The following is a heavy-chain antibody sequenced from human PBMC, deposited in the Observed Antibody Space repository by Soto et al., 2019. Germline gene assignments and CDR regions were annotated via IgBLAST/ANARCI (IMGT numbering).Heavy chain of an antibody. CDR1: GGTFSGYA. CDR2: IIPIFGTA. J-gene: IGHJ6*02. V-gene: IGHV1-69*13. D-gene: IGHD2-2*01. CDR3: ARRRCSSTSCGMDV. Sequence: SVKVSCKASGGTFSGYAIGWVRQANGQGLEWMGGIIPIFGTANYAQKFQGRVTITADESTSTAYMELSSLRSEDTAVYYCARRRCSSTSCGMDVWGQGTTVTVSS.